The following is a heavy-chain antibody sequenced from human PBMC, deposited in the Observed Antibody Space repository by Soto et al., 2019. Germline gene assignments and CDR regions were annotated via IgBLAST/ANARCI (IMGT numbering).Heavy chain of an antibody. CDR3: ARGKRSGNYYMDV. Sequence: ASVKVSCKASGYTFTSYGITWVRQAPGQGLEWMGWISAYNGNIKYAQKFQGRVTMTTDTSTSTAYMELRSLRSDDTAVYYCARGKRSGNYYMDVWGKGTTVTVSS. CDR2: ISAYNGNI. D-gene: IGHD6-13*01. V-gene: IGHV1-18*01. J-gene: IGHJ6*03. CDR1: GYTFTSYG.